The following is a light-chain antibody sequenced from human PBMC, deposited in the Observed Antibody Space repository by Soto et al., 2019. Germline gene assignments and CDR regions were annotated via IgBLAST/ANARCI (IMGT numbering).Light chain of an antibody. CDR2: EGS. CDR3: CSYVGSSTYV. Sequence: QSALTQPASVSGSPGQSITISCTGTSSDVGSYNLVSWYQQHPGKAPKLVIYEGSKRPSGVSNRFSGSKSGNTASLTISGLQAEDEADYYCCSYVGSSTYVFGTGTKVT. V-gene: IGLV2-23*01. CDR1: SSDVGSYNL. J-gene: IGLJ1*01.